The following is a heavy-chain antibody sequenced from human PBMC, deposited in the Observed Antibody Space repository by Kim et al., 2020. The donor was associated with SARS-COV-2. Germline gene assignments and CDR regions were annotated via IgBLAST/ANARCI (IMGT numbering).Heavy chain of an antibody. D-gene: IGHD2-21*02. Sequence: SETLSLTCTVSGGSISSYYWSWIRQPPGKGLEWIGYIYYSGSTNYNPSLKSRVTISVDTSKNQFSLKLSSVTAADTAVYYCATSSEYCGGDCYDDAFDIWGQGTMVTVSS. J-gene: IGHJ3*02. CDR3: ATSSEYCGGDCYDDAFDI. V-gene: IGHV4-59*13. CDR2: IYYSGST. CDR1: GGSISSYY.